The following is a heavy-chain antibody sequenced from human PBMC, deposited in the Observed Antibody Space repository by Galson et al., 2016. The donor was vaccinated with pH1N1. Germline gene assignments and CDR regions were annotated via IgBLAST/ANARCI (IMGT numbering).Heavy chain of an antibody. D-gene: IGHD4-17*01. V-gene: IGHV5-51*01. CDR3: ARQNDYGDYRGDALDI. J-gene: IGHJ3*02. CDR2: VNPGGSTI. Sequence: QSGAEVKKPGESLKISCKASGYSFTRYWIAWVRQVPGKGLEWVGVVNPGGSTIRYSPPFQGQVTISSDKSSNIVYLQWSSLKASDTAIYYCARQNDYGDYRGDALDIWGQGTMVTVSS. CDR1: GYSFTRYW.